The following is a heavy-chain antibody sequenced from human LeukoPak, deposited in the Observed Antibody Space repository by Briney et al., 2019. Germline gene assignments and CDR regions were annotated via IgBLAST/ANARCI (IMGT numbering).Heavy chain of an antibody. J-gene: IGHJ4*02. CDR3: AKYSGSYYYPPNWDS. V-gene: IGHV1-18*01. CDR2: ISAYNGNT. D-gene: IGHD1-26*01. CDR1: GYTFTSYG. Sequence: ASVKVSCKASGYTFTSYGISWVRQAPGQGLEWMGWISAYNGNTNYAQKLQGRVTMTTDTSTSTAYMELRSLRSDDTAVYFCAKYSGSYYYPPNWDSWGQGTLVTVSS.